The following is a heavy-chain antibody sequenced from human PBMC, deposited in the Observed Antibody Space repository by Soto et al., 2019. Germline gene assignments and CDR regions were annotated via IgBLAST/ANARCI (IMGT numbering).Heavy chain of an antibody. D-gene: IGHD2-8*01. J-gene: IGHJ6*02. V-gene: IGHV3-23*01. CDR3: TKSRRGILMVYGFGGMDV. Sequence: GGSLRLSCAASGFTVNSHAMSWVRQAPGKGLEWVASISGSGDGTYYGDSVKGRFTISRDSSSSTLYLQMNNLRGEDTAVYFCTKSRRGILMVYGFGGMDVWGQGTTVTVSS. CDR2: ISGSGDGT. CDR1: GFTVNSHA.